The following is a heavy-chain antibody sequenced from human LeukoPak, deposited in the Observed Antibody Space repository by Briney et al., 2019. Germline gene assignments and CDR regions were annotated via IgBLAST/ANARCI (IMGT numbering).Heavy chain of an antibody. CDR1: GVSISSSSYY. J-gene: IGHJ4*02. D-gene: IGHD5-24*01. Sequence: SETLSLTCTVSGVSISSSSYYWGWIRQSPGKGLEWIGSMYYRGSTYYNPSLKSRVTLSVDTPKNQFSLKLSSVTAADTAVYYCARHGRDGYNYGPVVYYWGQGTLVTVSS. CDR2: MYYRGST. CDR3: ARHGRDGYNYGPVVYY. V-gene: IGHV4-39*01.